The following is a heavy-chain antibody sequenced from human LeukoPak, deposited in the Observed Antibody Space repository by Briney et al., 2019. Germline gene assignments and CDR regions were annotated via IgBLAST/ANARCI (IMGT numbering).Heavy chain of an antibody. Sequence: PSETLSLTCTVSGGSISSYYWSWIRQPAGKGLEWIGRIYTSGSTNYNPSLKSRVTMSVDTSKNQFSLKLSSVTAADTAVYYCARDDIVVVPAAMEGDYYYYYYMDVWGKGTTVTISS. D-gene: IGHD2-2*01. CDR3: ARDDIVVVPAAMEGDYYYYYYMDV. V-gene: IGHV4-4*07. J-gene: IGHJ6*03. CDR2: IYTSGST. CDR1: GGSISSYY.